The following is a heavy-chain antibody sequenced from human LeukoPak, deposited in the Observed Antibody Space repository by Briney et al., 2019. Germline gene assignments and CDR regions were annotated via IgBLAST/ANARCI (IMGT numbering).Heavy chain of an antibody. Sequence: SETLSLPCTVSGDSISSYYWSWIRQPPGKGLEWIGHIYYSGNTIYKPSLKSRVTISVDTSKNQFSLKVSSVTAADTAVYYWARGFYYFDYWGQGTLVTVSS. CDR1: GDSISSYY. CDR2: IYYSGNT. J-gene: IGHJ4*02. V-gene: IGHV4-59*01. CDR3: ARGFYYFDY.